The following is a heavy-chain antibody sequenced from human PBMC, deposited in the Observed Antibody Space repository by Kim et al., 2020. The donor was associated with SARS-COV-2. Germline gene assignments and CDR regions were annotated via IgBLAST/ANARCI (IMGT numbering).Heavy chain of an antibody. CDR2: INHSGST. D-gene: IGHD6-13*01. CDR3: ARKGELVSSSWHTLFDY. CDR1: GGSFSGYY. J-gene: IGHJ4*02. Sequence: SETLSLTCAVYGGSFSGYYWSWIRQPPGKGLEWIGEINHSGSTNYNPSLKSRVTISVDTSKNQFSLKLSSVTAADTAVYYCARKGELVSSSWHTLFDYWGQGTLVTVSS. V-gene: IGHV4-34*01.